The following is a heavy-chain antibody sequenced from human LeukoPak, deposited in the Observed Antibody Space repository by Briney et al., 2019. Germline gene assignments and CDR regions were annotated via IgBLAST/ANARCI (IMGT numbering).Heavy chain of an antibody. CDR2: ISTYNGNT. V-gene: IGHV1-18*01. CDR1: GYTFTSYG. J-gene: IGHJ6*03. Sequence: ASVKVSCKTSGYTFTSYGISWVRQAPGQGLEWMGWISTYNGNTNYAQKLQGRVTMTTDTSTSTAYMELRRLRSDDTAVYYCARDLGRYCSGGRCHYYSYYMDVWGKGTTVTVSS. CDR3: ARDLGRYCSGGRCHYYSYYMDV. D-gene: IGHD2-15*01.